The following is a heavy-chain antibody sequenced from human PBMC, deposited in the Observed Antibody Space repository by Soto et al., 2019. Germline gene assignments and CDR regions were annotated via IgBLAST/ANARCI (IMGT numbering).Heavy chain of an antibody. J-gene: IGHJ4*02. CDR1: GYTFTGYY. V-gene: IGHV1-2*02. D-gene: IGHD3-3*01. CDR2: INPNSGGT. CDR3: ARVVERVLRFSGHWEIGDY. Sequence: QVQLVQSGAEVKKPGASVKVSCKAPGYTFTGYYMHWVRQAPGQGLEWMGWINPNSGGTNYAQKFQGRVTMTRDTSISTAYMELSRLRSDDTAVYYCARVVERVLRFSGHWEIGDYWGQGTLVTVSS.